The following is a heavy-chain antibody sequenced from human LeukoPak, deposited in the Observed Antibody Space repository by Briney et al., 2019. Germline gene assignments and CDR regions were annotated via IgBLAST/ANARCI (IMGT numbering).Heavy chain of an antibody. V-gene: IGHV5-51*01. J-gene: IGHJ5*02. D-gene: IGHD3-10*01. CDR2: ILVGGSEV. Sequence: GESLKISCKGSGFGFTSYWIGWVRQMPGKGLEYMGIILVGGSEVRYSPAFQGLVTISADKSINTAYLQWTSLKASDTAMYYCARRTGRPQAGWFDPWGQGTLVTVSS. CDR1: GFGFTSYW. CDR3: ARRTGRPQAGWFDP.